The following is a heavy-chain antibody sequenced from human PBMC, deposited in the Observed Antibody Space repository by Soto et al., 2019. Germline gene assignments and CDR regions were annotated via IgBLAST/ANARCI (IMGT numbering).Heavy chain of an antibody. CDR2: IKQDGSEK. V-gene: IGHV3-7*01. Sequence: GGSLRLSCAASGLTFSSYWMSWVRQAPGKGLEWVANIKQDGSEKYYVDSVKGRFTISRDNAKNSLYLQMNSLRAEDTAVYYCARDREDFWSGYYYYYGMDVWGQGTTVTVSS. J-gene: IGHJ6*02. CDR1: GLTFSSYW. D-gene: IGHD3-3*01. CDR3: ARDREDFWSGYYYYYGMDV.